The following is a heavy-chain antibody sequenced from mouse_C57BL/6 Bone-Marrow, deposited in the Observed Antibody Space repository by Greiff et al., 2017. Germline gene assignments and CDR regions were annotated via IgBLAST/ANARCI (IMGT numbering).Heavy chain of an antibody. CDR3: ARSYYGSSADWYFDV. CDR2: ISPNNGGT. Sequence: EVQLQQSGPELVKPGASVKTFCKASGHTFTDYIMDWVKQSHGKSPEWIGDISPNNGGTIHNQKFKGKATLTVDTFSSAAYMDPRSPTSEDTAVYYCARSYYGSSADWYFDVWGTGTAVTVSS. J-gene: IGHJ1*03. V-gene: IGHV1-18*01. D-gene: IGHD1-1*01. CDR1: GHTFTDYI.